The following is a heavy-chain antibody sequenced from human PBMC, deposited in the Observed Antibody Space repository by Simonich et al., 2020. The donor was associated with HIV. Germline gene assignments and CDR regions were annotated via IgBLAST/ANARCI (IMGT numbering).Heavy chain of an antibody. J-gene: IGHJ5*02. CDR1: GGSFSGYY. CDR3: AREFVYYGSGLSPSWFDP. Sequence: VQLQQWGAGLLKPSETLSLTCAVYGGSFSGYYWSWIRKPPGKGREWIGEINHSGNTNHTPSLKRRVTISVDTSKNQFSLKLSSVTAADTAVYYCAREFVYYGSGLSPSWFDPWGQGTLVTVSS. CDR2: INHSGNT. V-gene: IGHV4-34*02. D-gene: IGHD3-10*01.